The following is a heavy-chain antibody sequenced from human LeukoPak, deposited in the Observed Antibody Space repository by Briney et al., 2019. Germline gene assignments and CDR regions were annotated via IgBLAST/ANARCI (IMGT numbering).Heavy chain of an antibody. J-gene: IGHJ4*02. CDR3: ARVRWGGLYYFDY. Sequence: GGSLRLSCAASGFTFSSYGMSWVRQAPGKGLEWVAFIRYDGSNKYYADSVKGRFTISRDNSKNTLYLQMNSLRAEDTAVYYCARVRWGGLYYFDYWGQGTLVTVSS. V-gene: IGHV3-30*02. CDR2: IRYDGSNK. D-gene: IGHD3-16*01. CDR1: GFTFSSYG.